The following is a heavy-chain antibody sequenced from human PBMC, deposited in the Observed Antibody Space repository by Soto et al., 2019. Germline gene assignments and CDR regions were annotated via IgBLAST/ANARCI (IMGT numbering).Heavy chain of an antibody. Sequence: EVQLLESGGGLVQPGGSLRVSCAASGFTFSSYAMSWVRQAPGKGLEWVSVLSGDGGSTYYAPSVKGRFTISRDNSKNTLYLQMHSLRVEDTAVYYCAKAPYYDILTGYYYFDYWGQGTLVTVSS. CDR1: GFTFSSYA. CDR2: LSGDGGST. V-gene: IGHV3-23*01. D-gene: IGHD3-9*01. CDR3: AKAPYYDILTGYYYFDY. J-gene: IGHJ4*02.